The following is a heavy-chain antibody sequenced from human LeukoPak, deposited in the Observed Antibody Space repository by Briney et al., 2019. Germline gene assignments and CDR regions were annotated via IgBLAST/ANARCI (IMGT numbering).Heavy chain of an antibody. Sequence: GGSLRLSCAASGFTFNNFAMHWVRQAPGRGLKWVTAVSHDGNIKEYVDSVKGRFTVSRDNSKNTLYLQMNSLRVGDTAIYYCARMYSSGWYIGAFDVWGQGTMVTVSS. CDR3: ARMYSSGWYIGAFDV. J-gene: IGHJ3*01. CDR1: GFTFNNFA. CDR2: VSHDGNIK. V-gene: IGHV3-30*04. D-gene: IGHD6-19*01.